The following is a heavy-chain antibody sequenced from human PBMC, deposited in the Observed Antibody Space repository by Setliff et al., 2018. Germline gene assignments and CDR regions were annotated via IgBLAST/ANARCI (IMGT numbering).Heavy chain of an antibody. Sequence: SETLSLTCTVSGGSISSSYWSWIRQPAGRGLEWIGHIDPSGNTNYQPSLKSRVTISGDTSKNQFSLKLTSVTAADTAVYYCARSLGSGSYYNARPFYSDYWGQGTLVTVSS. CDR2: IDPSGNT. CDR3: ARSLGSGSYYNARPFYSDY. V-gene: IGHV4-4*07. CDR1: GGSISSSY. D-gene: IGHD3-10*01. J-gene: IGHJ4*02.